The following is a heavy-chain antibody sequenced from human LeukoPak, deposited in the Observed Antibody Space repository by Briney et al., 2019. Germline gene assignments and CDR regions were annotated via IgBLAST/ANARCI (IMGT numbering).Heavy chain of an antibody. CDR1: GVSISTHY. V-gene: IGHV4-59*11. D-gene: IGHD3-10*01. CDR2: IYHNGIT. CDR3: ARLPDYYSRHGAPG. Sequence: SETLSLTCNVSGVSISTHYWSWVRQSPGKGLEWIGYIYHNGITNYNPSLKSRVTISVDTSKNQFSLKLSSVTAADTAVYYCARLPDYYSRHGAPGWGQGTLVTVSS. J-gene: IGHJ4*02.